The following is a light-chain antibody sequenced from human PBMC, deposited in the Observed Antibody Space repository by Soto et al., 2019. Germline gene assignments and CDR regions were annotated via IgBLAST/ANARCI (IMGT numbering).Light chain of an antibody. CDR1: SSDGGGYNY. CDR3: SSYTSSSTLNVV. V-gene: IGLV2-14*01. Sequence: QSALTQPASVSGSPGQSITISCTGTSSDGGGYNYGSWYQQHPGKAPKLMIYEVSNRPSGVSNRFSGSKSGNTASLTISGLQAEDEADYYCSSYTSSSTLNVVFGGGTKLTVL. CDR2: EVS. J-gene: IGLJ2*01.